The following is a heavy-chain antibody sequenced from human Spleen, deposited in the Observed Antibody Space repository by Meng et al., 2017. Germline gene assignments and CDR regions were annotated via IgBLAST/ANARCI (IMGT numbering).Heavy chain of an antibody. J-gene: IGHJ4*02. CDR2: IYYSGST. CDR1: GGSISSGSYY. CDR3: AREVLPAFVHSSDRRGYYFDY. D-gene: IGHD6-19*01. Sequence: SETLSLTCTVSGGSISSGSYYWGWIRQPPGKGLEWIGSIYYSGSTYYNPSLKSRVTISVDTSKNQFSLKLSSVTAADTAVYYCAREVLPAFVHSSDRRGYYFDYWGQGTLVTVSS. V-gene: IGHV4-39*07.